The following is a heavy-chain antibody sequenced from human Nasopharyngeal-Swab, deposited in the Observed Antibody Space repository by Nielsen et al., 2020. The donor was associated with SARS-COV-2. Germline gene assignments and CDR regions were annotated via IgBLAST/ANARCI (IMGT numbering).Heavy chain of an antibody. CDR2: IYTSGST. V-gene: IGHV4-61*02. CDR1: GGSISSGSYY. CDR3: ARGRVDLWFGEFDYAFDI. D-gene: IGHD3-10*01. Sequence: LRLSCSVSGGSISSGSYYWSWIRQPAGKGLEWIGRIYTSGSTNYNPSLKSRATISVDTSKNQFSLKLSSVTAADTAVYYCARGRVDLWFGEFDYAFDIWGQGTMVTVSS. J-gene: IGHJ3*02.